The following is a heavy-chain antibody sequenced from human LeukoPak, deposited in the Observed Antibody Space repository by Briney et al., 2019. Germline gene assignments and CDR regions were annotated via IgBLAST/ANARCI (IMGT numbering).Heavy chain of an antibody. D-gene: IGHD3-22*01. CDR2: ISGSGGST. CDR1: GFTFSSYA. V-gene: IGHV3-23*01. J-gene: IGHJ4*02. CDR3: AKDRYYYDSSGYYGY. Sequence: AGGSLRLSCAASGFTFSSYAVSWVRQAPGKGLEWVSAISGSGGSTYYADSVKGRFTISRDNSKNTLYLQMNSLRAEDTAVYYCAKDRYYYDSSGYYGYWGQGTLVTVSS.